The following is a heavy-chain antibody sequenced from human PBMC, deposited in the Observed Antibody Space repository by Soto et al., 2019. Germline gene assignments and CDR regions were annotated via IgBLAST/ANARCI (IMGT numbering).Heavy chain of an antibody. CDR3: ARDDSSGPGRFDP. D-gene: IGHD3-22*01. CDR2: ISAYNGYT. J-gene: IGHJ5*02. Sequence: QVQLVQSGAEVKKPGASVKVSCRASGYTFPSYGITWVRQAPGQGLEWMGWISAYNGYTDYGQKLQGRVTMTTDTSTSTASMELRSLRSDATAVYYCARDDSSGPGRFDPWGQGTLVTVSS. V-gene: IGHV1-18*01. CDR1: GYTFPSYG.